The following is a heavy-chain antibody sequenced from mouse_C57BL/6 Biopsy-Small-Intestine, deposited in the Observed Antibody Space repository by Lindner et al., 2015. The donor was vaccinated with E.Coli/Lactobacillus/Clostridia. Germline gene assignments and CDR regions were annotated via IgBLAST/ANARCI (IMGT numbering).Heavy chain of an antibody. V-gene: IGHV1-4*01. J-gene: IGHJ1*03. CDR2: INPSSGYT. D-gene: IGHD1-1*01. CDR1: GYTFTSYT. Sequence: VQLQESGAELARPGASVKMSCKASGYTFTSYTMRWVKQRPGQGLEWIGYINPSSGYTKYNQKFKDKATLTADKSSSTAYMQLSSLTSEDSAVYYCARSSFYYGSLDDVWGTGTTVTVSS. CDR3: ARSSFYYGSLDDV.